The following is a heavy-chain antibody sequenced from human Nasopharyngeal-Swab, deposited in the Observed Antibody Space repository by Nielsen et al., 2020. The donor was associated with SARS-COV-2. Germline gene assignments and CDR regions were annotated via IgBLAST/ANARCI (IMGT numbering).Heavy chain of an antibody. V-gene: IGHV3-11*06. CDR3: ARDRLRQGYDFWSGYYPDAFDI. D-gene: IGHD3-3*01. Sequence: GESLKISCVASGFTFSDYYMSWIRQAPGKGLEWVSYISSSSSYTNYADSVKGRFTISRDNAKNSLYLQMNSLRAEDTAVYYCARDRLRQGYDFWSGYYPDAFDIWGQGTMVTVSS. J-gene: IGHJ3*02. CDR1: GFTFSDYY. CDR2: ISSSSSYT.